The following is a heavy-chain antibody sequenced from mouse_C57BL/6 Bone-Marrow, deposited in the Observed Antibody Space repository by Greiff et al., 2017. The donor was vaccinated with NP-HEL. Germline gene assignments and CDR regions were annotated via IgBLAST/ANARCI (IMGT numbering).Heavy chain of an antibody. J-gene: IGHJ1*03. Sequence: EVMLVESGGDLVKPGGSLKLSCAASGFTFSSYGMSWVRQTPDKRLEWVATISSGGSYTYYPDSVKGRFTISRDNAKNTLYLQMSSLKSEDTAMYYCARGGYSWYFDVWGTGTTVTVSS. D-gene: IGHD2-3*01. V-gene: IGHV5-6*01. CDR3: ARGGYSWYFDV. CDR1: GFTFSSYG. CDR2: ISSGGSYT.